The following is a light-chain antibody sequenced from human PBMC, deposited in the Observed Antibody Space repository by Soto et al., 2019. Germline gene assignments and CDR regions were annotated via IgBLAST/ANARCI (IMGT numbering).Light chain of an antibody. Sequence: QSALTQPASVSGSPGQSITISCTGTSTDIGTYDHVSWYQQYPGKVPQPIIYEVSNRPSGLSSRFSGSKSGNAASLTISGLHVEEAADYYCCSYTTGSTLVFATGTKVTVL. CDR1: STDIGTYDH. CDR3: CSYTTGSTLV. J-gene: IGLJ1*01. CDR2: EVS. V-gene: IGLV2-14*01.